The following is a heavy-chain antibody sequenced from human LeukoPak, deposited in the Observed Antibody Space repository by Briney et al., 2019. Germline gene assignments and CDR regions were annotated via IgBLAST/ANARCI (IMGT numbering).Heavy chain of an antibody. CDR3: ASLDTAMVNGDY. CDR1: GITFSSYW. Sequence: GGSLRLSCAASGITFSSYWMSWVRQAPGKGLEWVANIKQDGSEKYYVDSVKGRFTISRDNAKNSLYLQMNSLRAEDTAMYYCASLDTAMVNGDYWGQGTLVTVSS. CDR2: IKQDGSEK. J-gene: IGHJ4*02. V-gene: IGHV3-7*01. D-gene: IGHD5-18*01.